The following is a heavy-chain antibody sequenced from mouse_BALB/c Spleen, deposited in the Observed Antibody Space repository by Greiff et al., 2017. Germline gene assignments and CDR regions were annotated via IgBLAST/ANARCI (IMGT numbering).Heavy chain of an antibody. J-gene: IGHJ2*01. CDR3: ARLGGDERGVLYYFDY. CDR2: ISSGGSYT. V-gene: IGHV5-6*01. CDR1: GFTFSSYG. Sequence: EVQGVESGGDLVKPGGSLKLSCAASGFTFSSYGMSWVRQTPDKRLEWVATISSGGSYTYYPDSVKGRFTISRDNAKNTLYLQMSSLKSEDTAMYYCARLGGDERGVLYYFDYWGQGTTLTVSS. D-gene: IGHD2-13*01.